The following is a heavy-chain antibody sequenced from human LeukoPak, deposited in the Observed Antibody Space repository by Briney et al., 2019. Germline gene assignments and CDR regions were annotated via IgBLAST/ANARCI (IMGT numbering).Heavy chain of an antibody. D-gene: IGHD3-22*01. CDR2: ISSSSSYI. CDR3: ARDLGQYYDTSDNWFDP. J-gene: IGHJ5*02. Sequence: SGGSLRLSCAASGFTFSSYSMNWVRQAPGKGLEWVSSISSSSSYIYYADSVKGRFTISRDNAKNSLYLQMNSLRAEDTAVYYCARDLGQYYDTSDNWFDPWGQGTLVTVSS. CDR1: GFTFSSYS. V-gene: IGHV3-21*01.